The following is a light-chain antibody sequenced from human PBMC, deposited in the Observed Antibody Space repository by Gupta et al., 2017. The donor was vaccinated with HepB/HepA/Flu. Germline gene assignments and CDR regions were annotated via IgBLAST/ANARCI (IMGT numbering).Light chain of an antibody. Sequence: SPLTQPASASGPPGQSITISCTGTSSDVGGYNYVSWYQQHPGKAPKLMIYDVSNRPSGVSNRFSGSKSGNTASLTISGLQAEDEADYYCSSYTSSSTVVFGGGTKLTVL. CDR1: SSDVGGYNY. CDR3: SSYTSSSTVV. J-gene: IGLJ2*01. V-gene: IGLV2-14*03. CDR2: DVS.